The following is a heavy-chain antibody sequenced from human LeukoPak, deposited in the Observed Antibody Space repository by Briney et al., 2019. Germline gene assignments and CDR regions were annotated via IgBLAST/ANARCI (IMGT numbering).Heavy chain of an antibody. Sequence: ASVKVSCKASGYTFTGYYMHWVRQAPGQGLEWMGWINPNSGGTNYAQKLQGRVTMTRDTSISTAYMELSRLRSDDTAVYYCARAHVVVIAIYAFDIWGQGTMVTVSS. CDR1: GYTFTGYY. V-gene: IGHV1-2*02. CDR2: INPNSGGT. J-gene: IGHJ3*02. CDR3: ARAHVVVIAIYAFDI. D-gene: IGHD2-21*01.